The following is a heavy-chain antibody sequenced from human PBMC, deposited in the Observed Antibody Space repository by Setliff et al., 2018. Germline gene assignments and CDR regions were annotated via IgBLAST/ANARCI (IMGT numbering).Heavy chain of an antibody. CDR2: INPNSGGT. CDR3: ARGPGFNDLYN. CDR1: GYTFTGYY. D-gene: IGHD1-1*01. V-gene: IGHV1-2*02. J-gene: IGHJ4*02. Sequence: ASVKVSCKASGYTFTGYYMHWVRQAPGQGLEWMGWINPNSGGTNYAQKFQGRITLTRDTSITTGYMELGNLRFDDTAFYYCARGPGFNDLYNWGQGTLVTVSS.